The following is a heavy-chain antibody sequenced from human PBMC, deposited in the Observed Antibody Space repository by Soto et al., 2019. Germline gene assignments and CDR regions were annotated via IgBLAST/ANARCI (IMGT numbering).Heavy chain of an antibody. CDR3: ARDPKQQLRRNMDF. D-gene: IGHD6-13*01. CDR1: GFTFRSYR. Sequence: PGGSLMVACASSGFTFRSYRMNWVGQAPGKGLEWVSSISPSSSYIYYADSVKGRFTISRDNAKNSLYLQMNSLRAEDTAVYYCARDPKQQLRRNMDFWGQGPTFTVS. J-gene: IGHJ6*01. V-gene: IGHV3-21*01. CDR2: ISPSSSYI.